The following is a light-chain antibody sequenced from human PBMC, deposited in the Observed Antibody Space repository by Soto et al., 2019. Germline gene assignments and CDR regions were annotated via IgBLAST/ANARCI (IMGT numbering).Light chain of an antibody. Sequence: EIVLTQSPGTLSLSPEERATLSCRASQSVSSSYLAWYQQKPGQAPRPLIYGASSRATGIPDRFSGSGSGTDFTLTISRLEPEDFAVYYCQQFGTSPWTFGQGTKVDIK. CDR1: QSVSSSY. J-gene: IGKJ1*01. CDR3: QQFGTSPWT. CDR2: GAS. V-gene: IGKV3-20*01.